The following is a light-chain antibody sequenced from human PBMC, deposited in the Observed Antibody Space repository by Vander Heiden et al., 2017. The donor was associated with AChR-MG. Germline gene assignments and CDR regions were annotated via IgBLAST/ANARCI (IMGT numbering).Light chain of an antibody. J-gene: IGKJ1*01. CDR3: QQYGSSQQYDNSPWT. V-gene: IGKV3-20*01. CDR1: QSVSNSY. Sequence: EIVLTQSPGTLSLSPGERATLSCRASQSVSNSYLAWYQQKPGQAPRLLIYAASSRATGIPDRFSGSGSGTDFTLAISRLEPEDFAVYYCQQYGSSQQYDNSPWTFGQGTKVEIK. CDR2: AAS.